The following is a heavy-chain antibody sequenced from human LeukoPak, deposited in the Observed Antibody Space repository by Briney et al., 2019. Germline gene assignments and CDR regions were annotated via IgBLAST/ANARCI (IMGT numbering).Heavy chain of an antibody. J-gene: IGHJ5*02. CDR2: IIPIFGTA. Sequence: SVKVSCKASGGTFSSYAISWVRQALGQGLEWMGGIIPIFGTANYAQKFQGRVTITADESTSTAYMELSSLRSEDTAVYYCARDFSSQLLPYNWFDPWGQGTLVTVSS. D-gene: IGHD2-2*01. CDR1: GGTFSSYA. V-gene: IGHV1-69*13. CDR3: ARDFSSQLLPYNWFDP.